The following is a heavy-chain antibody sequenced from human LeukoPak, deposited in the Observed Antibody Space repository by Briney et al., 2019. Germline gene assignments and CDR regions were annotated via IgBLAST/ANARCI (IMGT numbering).Heavy chain of an antibody. Sequence: SETLSLTCTVSGYSISSGYYWGWIRQPPGKGLEWIGSIYHSGSTYYNPSLKSRVTISVDTSKSQFSLKLSSVTAADTAVYYCARGVTPSVFDYWGQGTLVTVSS. CDR3: ARGVTPSVFDY. CDR2: IYHSGST. J-gene: IGHJ4*02. CDR1: GYSISSGYY. V-gene: IGHV4-38-2*02. D-gene: IGHD2-21*02.